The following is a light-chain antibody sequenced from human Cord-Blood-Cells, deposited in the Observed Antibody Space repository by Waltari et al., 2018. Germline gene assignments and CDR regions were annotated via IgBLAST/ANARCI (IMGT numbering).Light chain of an antibody. CDR3: SSYAGSNNFV. J-gene: IGLJ1*01. CDR2: EVS. Sequence: SPLTQPPPPSGSPGRSFTISSPGTSSAAVGYNFVAWYQQHPGKAPKLMIYEVSKRPSGVPDRFSGSKSGNTASLTVSGLQAEDEADYYCSSYAGSNNFVFGTGTKVTVL. V-gene: IGLV2-8*01. CDR1: SSAAVGYNF.